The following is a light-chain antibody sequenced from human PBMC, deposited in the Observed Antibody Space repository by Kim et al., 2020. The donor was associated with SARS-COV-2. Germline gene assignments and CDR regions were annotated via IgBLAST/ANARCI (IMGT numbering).Light chain of an antibody. J-gene: IGKJ4*01. CDR3: QQYNNLPLT. Sequence: SASVGDRVTITCQASQDITNFLNWYQQKPGRAPKLLIYDASNLEVGVPSRFSGSGSGTTFTFTISSLQPEDLGTYYCQQYNNLPLTFGGGTRVEI. CDR1: QDITNF. CDR2: DAS. V-gene: IGKV1-33*01.